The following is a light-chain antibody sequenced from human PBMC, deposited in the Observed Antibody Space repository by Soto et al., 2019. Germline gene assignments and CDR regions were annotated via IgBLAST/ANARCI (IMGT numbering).Light chain of an antibody. J-gene: IGLJ1*01. CDR1: SSNIGAGYD. Sequence: QSVLTQPPSVSGAPGQRVTISCTGSSSNIGAGYDVHWYQQLPGTALKLLIYGNSYRPSGVPDRFSGSKSGTSASLAITGLQAEDEADYYCQSYDSSLSGSIVFGTGTKVTVL. CDR2: GNS. CDR3: QSYDSSLSGSIV. V-gene: IGLV1-40*01.